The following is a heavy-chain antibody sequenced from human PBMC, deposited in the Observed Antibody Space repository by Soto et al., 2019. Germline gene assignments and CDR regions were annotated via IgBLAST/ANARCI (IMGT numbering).Heavy chain of an antibody. V-gene: IGHV4-31*03. Sequence: TLSLPCTVSGGSIRSGGYYWSCIRQHPGKGLEWIGYIYYSGSTYYNPSLKSRVTISVDTSKNQFSLKLSSVTAADTAVYYCARSSRNIVDYWGQGTLVTVSS. CDR3: ARSSRNIVDY. J-gene: IGHJ4*02. CDR2: IYYSGST. D-gene: IGHD4-4*01. CDR1: GGSIRSGGYY.